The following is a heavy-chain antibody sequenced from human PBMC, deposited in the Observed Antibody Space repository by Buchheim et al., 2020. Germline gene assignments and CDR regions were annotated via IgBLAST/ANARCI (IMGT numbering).Heavy chain of an antibody. CDR3: ARERGIWGSNSWLGDYYYYGMDV. CDR2: INPNSGGT. V-gene: IGHV1-2*04. Sequence: QVQLVQSGAEVKKPGASVKVSCKASGYTFTGYYMHWVRQAPGQGLEWMGWINPNSGGTHYAQKFQGWVTMTRATSISTAYLELSRLRSDDTAVYYGARERGIWGSNSWLGDYYYYGMDVWGQGTT. CDR1: GYTFTGYY. J-gene: IGHJ6*02. D-gene: IGHD6-13*01.